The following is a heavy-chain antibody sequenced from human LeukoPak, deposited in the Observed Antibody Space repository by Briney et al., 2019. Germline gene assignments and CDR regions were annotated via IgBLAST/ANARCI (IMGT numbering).Heavy chain of an antibody. CDR3: AREGELLDGDYGGYFDY. J-gene: IGHJ4*02. CDR1: GGSISSGDYY. CDR2: IYYSGST. Sequence: SETLSLNCTVSGGSISSGDYYWSWIRQPPGKGLEWIGYIYYSGSTYYNPSLKSRVTISVDTSKNQFSLKLSSVTAADTAVYYCAREGELLDGDYGGYFDYWGQGTLVTVSS. V-gene: IGHV4-30-4*01. D-gene: IGHD4-17*01.